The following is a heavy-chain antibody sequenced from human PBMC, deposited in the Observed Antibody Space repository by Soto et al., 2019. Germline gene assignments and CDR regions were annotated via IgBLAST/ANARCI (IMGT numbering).Heavy chain of an antibody. J-gene: IGHJ4*02. CDR3: AISQQLVRGYFDY. CDR2: VYHSGST. D-gene: IGHD6-13*01. Sequence: SETLSLTCDVSGGSISSSNWWTWVRQPPGKGLEWIGEVYHSGSTNFNPSLKSRVTISVDKSKNQFSLKLSSVTAADTAVYYCAISQQLVRGYFDYWGQGTLVTVSS. CDR1: GGSISSSNW. V-gene: IGHV4-4*02.